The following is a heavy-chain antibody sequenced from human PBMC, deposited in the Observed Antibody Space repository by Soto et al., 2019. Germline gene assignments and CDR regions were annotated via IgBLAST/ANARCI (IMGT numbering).Heavy chain of an antibody. J-gene: IGHJ4*02. CDR3: AKGAVAGTVDY. V-gene: IGHV3-30*18. CDR1: GFTFSSYG. CDR2: ISYDGSNK. Sequence: QVQLVESGGGVVQPGRSLRLSCAASGFTFSSYGMHWVRQAPGKGLEWVAVISYDGSNKYYADSVKGRFTISRDNSKNTLYLQMNSLRAEDTAVYYCAKGAVAGTVDYWGQGTLVTVSS. D-gene: IGHD6-19*01.